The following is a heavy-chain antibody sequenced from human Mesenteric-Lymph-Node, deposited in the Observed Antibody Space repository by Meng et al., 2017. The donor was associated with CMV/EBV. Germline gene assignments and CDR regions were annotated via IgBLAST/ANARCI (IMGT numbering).Heavy chain of an antibody. Sequence: GSLRLSCTVSGGSINNYYWSWIRQPPGKGLEWIGYIYYSGSTNYNPSLKSRVTISVDTSKNQFSLKLSSVTAADTAVYYCARAWKECSRTSCYMSYFQHWGQGTLVTVSS. CDR3: ARAWKECSRTSCYMSYFQH. D-gene: IGHD2-2*02. CDR1: GGSINNYY. CDR2: IYYSGST. J-gene: IGHJ1*01. V-gene: IGHV4-59*01.